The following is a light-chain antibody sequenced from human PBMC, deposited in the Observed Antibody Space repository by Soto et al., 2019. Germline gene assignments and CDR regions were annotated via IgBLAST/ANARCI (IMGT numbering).Light chain of an antibody. CDR3: QQRRNWPPT. V-gene: IGKV3-11*01. J-gene: IGKJ1*01. Sequence: EIVLTQSPATLSLSPGERATLSCRASQSISSNLAWYKQQPGQAPRLLIYDASNKATGIPARFSGSRSGTDFTLTISSLEPEDFAVYYCQQRRNWPPTFGQGTKVDIK. CDR2: DAS. CDR1: QSISSN.